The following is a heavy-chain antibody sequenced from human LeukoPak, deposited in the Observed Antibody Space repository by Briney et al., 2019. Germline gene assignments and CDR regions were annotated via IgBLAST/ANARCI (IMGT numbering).Heavy chain of an antibody. CDR3: ARQTGSGLFILP. Sequence: SETLSLTCTVSGVSISSSNSYWVWIRQPPGKGLEWIGSIYYSGNTYYNASLKSQVSISIDTSKNRFSLKLTSVTAADTAVYYCARQTGSGLFILPGGQGTLVTVSS. J-gene: IGHJ4*02. CDR1: GVSISSSNSY. CDR2: IYYSGNT. D-gene: IGHD3/OR15-3a*01. V-gene: IGHV4-39*01.